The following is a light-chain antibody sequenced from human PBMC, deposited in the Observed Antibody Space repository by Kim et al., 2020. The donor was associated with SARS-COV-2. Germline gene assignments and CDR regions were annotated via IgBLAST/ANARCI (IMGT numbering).Light chain of an antibody. J-gene: IGKJ2*01. Sequence: SASVGDRVTITCQASQDIRTSLNWYQQKSGEVPRLLIYDASDLETGVPSRFTGTGSDTDFSFTIDSLQPEDFATYYCQQYDTLPYTFGQGTNWRS. CDR1: QDIRTS. V-gene: IGKV1-33*01. CDR3: QQYDTLPYT. CDR2: DAS.